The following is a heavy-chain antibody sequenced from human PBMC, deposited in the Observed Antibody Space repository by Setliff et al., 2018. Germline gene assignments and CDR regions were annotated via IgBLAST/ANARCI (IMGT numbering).Heavy chain of an antibody. V-gene: IGHV3-48*04. J-gene: IGHJ3*02. D-gene: IGHD2-15*01. Sequence: LRLSCAASGFTFSSYSMNWVRQAPGKGLEWVSYISSSSSTIYYADSVKGRFTISRDNAKNSLYLQMNSLRAEDTAVYYCAKVAAGDAFDIWGQGTMVTVSS. CDR1: GFTFSSYS. CDR2: ISSSSSTI. CDR3: AKVAAGDAFDI.